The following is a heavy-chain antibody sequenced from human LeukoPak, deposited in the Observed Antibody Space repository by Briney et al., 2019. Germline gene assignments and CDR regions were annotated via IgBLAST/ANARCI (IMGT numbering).Heavy chain of an antibody. J-gene: IGHJ4*02. D-gene: IGHD3-10*01. CDR2: INSDGSST. Sequence: GGSLRLSCAASGFIFSSYWMHWVRHVPRKGLMCVSRINSDGSSTTYADSVKGRFTISRDNAKNTLYLQMNSLRAEDTAVYYCARDAPHFYGSGSYYYDYWGLGTLVTVSS. V-gene: IGHV3-74*01. CDR3: ARDAPHFYGSGSYYYDY. CDR1: GFIFSSYW.